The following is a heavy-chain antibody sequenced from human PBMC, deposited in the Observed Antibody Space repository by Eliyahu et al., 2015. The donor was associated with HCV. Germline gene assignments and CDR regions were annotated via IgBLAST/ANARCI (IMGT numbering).Heavy chain of an antibody. Sequence: EVQLVESGGGLVQPGRSLRLSCAASGFTFDDYAMHWVRQAPGKGLEWVSGISWNSGSIGYADSVKGRFTISRDNAKNSLYLQMNSLRAEDTALYYCAKDRTPIVGAEAYFDYWGQGTLVTVSS. CDR3: AKDRTPIVGAEAYFDY. D-gene: IGHD1-26*01. V-gene: IGHV3-9*01. CDR1: GFTFDDYA. J-gene: IGHJ4*02. CDR2: ISWNSGSI.